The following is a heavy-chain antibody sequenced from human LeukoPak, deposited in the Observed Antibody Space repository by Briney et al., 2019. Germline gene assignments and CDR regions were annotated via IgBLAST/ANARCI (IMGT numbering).Heavy chain of an antibody. Sequence: RASVKVSCKPSGYTFTGYYMHWVRPAPGQGLEWMGWIYPNSGGTNYAQKFQGRVTMTRDTSISTAYMELSRLRSDDTAVYYCARESDFWSGPGPWGQGTLVTVSS. J-gene: IGHJ5*02. V-gene: IGHV1-2*02. CDR1: GYTFTGYY. CDR2: IYPNSGGT. CDR3: ARESDFWSGPGP. D-gene: IGHD3-3*01.